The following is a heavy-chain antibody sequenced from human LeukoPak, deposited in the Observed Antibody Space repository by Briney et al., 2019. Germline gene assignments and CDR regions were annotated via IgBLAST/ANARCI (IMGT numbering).Heavy chain of an antibody. CDR1: GFIFDDYI. J-gene: IGHJ4*02. CDR2: ISWNTVAI. V-gene: IGHV3-9*01. Sequence: GGSLRLSCVASGFIFDDYIMHWVRQAPGKGLGWVAGISWNTVAIAYADSVRGRFTISRDNAKKSLYLQMKSLRPEDTALYYCAKVGQWGQGTLVTVSS. CDR3: AKVGQ.